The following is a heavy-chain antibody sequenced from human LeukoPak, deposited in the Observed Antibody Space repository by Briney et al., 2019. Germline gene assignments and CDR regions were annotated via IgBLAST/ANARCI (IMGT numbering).Heavy chain of an antibody. J-gene: IGHJ4*02. D-gene: IGHD6-13*01. CDR1: GYTFTSYA. CDR3: ARDPSSLLASSWIFDY. CDR2: INAGNGNT. Sequence: ASVKVSCKASGYTFTSYAMHWVRQAPGQRLEWMGWINAGNGNTKYSQKFQGRVTITRDTSASTAYMELSSLRSEDTAVYYCARDPSSLLASSWIFDYWGQGTLVTVSS. V-gene: IGHV1-3*01.